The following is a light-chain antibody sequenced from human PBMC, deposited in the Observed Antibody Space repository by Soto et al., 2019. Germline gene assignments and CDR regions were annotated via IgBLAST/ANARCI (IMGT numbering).Light chain of an antibody. J-gene: IGKJ1*01. V-gene: IGKV1-39*01. CDR1: QGIITY. CDR3: QQSFSSRWT. CDR2: SSS. Sequence: DIQMTQSPSSLSASVGDRVTITCRASQGIITYLNWYQQKPGKAANLLIYSSSTLQSGVPSRFSGSRSGTDFTLTISSLQPEDFATYYCQQSFSSRWTFGQGTKVDI.